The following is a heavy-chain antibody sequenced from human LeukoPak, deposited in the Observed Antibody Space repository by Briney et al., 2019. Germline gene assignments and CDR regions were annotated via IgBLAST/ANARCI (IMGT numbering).Heavy chain of an antibody. Sequence: PGGSLRLSCAPSGFTFDDYAMHWVRQAPGKGLEWVSGISWNSGGIGYADSVKGRFTISRDNAKNSLYLQMNSLRAEDTALYSCAKDLFTMVRGVLKSWGQGTLVTVSS. V-gene: IGHV3-9*01. J-gene: IGHJ4*02. CDR3: AKDLFTMVRGVLKS. D-gene: IGHD3-10*01. CDR1: GFTFDDYA. CDR2: ISWNSGGI.